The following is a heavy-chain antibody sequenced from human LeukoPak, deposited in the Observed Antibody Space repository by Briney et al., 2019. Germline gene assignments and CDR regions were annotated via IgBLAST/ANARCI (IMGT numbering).Heavy chain of an antibody. CDR2: IYRGST. V-gene: IGHV4-59*01. J-gene: IGHJ4*02. D-gene: IGHD4-17*01. CDR1: GVSNRIYY. Sequence: SETLSLTCTGSGVSNRIYYWNWIRQPPGKGPEWIGYIYRGSTNYNPSFESRVTISVDTSKNQFSLKLSSVAAADTAVYYWARGGDYEIDYWGQGILVTVSS. CDR3: ARGGDYEIDY.